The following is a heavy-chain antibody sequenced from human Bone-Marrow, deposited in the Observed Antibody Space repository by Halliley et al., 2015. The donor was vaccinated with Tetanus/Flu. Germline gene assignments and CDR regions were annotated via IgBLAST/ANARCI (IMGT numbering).Heavy chain of an antibody. CDR2: VSNCGTT. D-gene: IGHD3-3*01. CDR3: ARLRSGLMDS. Sequence: LRLSCTVSGDSININSYYWGWIRQPPGNGLEWLGSVSNCGTTYYNPSLKRRVTVSVDTSNHQFSLRLSSVTAADTAVYFCARLRSGLMDSWGQGTLVTVSS. CDR1: GDSININSYY. V-gene: IGHV4-39*01. J-gene: IGHJ4*02.